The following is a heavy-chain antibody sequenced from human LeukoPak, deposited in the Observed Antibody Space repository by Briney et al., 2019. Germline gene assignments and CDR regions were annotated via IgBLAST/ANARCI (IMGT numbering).Heavy chain of an antibody. CDR2: FYTSGST. D-gene: IGHD4-17*01. CDR1: GGSISSYY. J-gene: IGHJ5*02. Sequence: PSETLSLTCTVSGGSISSYYWNWIRQPAGKGLEWIGRFYTSGSTYYNPSLKSRVTMSVDTSKNQFSLKLSSVTAADTAVYYCARDRGNYGDYAYNWFDPWGQGTLVTVSS. V-gene: IGHV4-4*07. CDR3: ARDRGNYGDYAYNWFDP.